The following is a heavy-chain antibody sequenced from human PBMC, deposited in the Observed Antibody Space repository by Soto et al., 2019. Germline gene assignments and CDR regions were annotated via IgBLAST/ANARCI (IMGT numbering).Heavy chain of an antibody. V-gene: IGHV3-23*01. CDR1: GFTFSDYS. D-gene: IGHD1-26*01. CDR3: AKSYGDTWERYFFDS. J-gene: IGHJ4*02. CDR2: ISGYGGST. Sequence: EVQLLESGGGLVQPGGSLRLSCAASGFTFSDYSMSWVRQAPGKGLEWVSGISGYGGSTYYADSVKGRFTISRDNSKNTLYLQMHSLRADDSAVYSCAKSYGDTWERYFFDSWGQGTLVTVSS.